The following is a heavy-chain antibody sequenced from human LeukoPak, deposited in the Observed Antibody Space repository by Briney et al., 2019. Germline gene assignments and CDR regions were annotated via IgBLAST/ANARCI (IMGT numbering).Heavy chain of an antibody. V-gene: IGHV1-2*02. CDR2: IYPNRGVT. D-gene: IGHD3-10*02. CDR1: GYSFSDYY. Sequence: ASVTVSCTASGYSFSDYYIHWLRQAPGQGLEWMGWIYPNRGVTNYAQRVQGRVTMTTDNSKSTVYMEMSRLTSDDTAVYYCARYVRAGRNDAFDFWGQGTTVTVSS. CDR3: ARYVRAGRNDAFDF. J-gene: IGHJ3*01.